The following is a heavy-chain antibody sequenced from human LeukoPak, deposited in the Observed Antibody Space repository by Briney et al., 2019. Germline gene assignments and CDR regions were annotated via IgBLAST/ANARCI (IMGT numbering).Heavy chain of an antibody. J-gene: IGHJ4*02. CDR3: ARAARGLLWFG. CDR1: GFTFSSYE. CDR2: ISSSGSTI. Sequence: GGSLRLSCAASGFTFSSYEMNWVRQAPGKGLEWVSYISSSGSTIYYADSVKGRFTISRDNAKNSLYLQMNSLRADDTAVYYCARAARGLLWFGGGRGTLVTVSS. D-gene: IGHD3-10*01. V-gene: IGHV3-48*03.